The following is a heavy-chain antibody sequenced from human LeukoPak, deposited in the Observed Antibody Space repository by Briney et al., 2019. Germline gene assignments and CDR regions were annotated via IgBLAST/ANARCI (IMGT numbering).Heavy chain of an antibody. CDR3: ARVNDFWSGSQVWFDP. Sequence: PGGSLRLPCAASGFTFSSYAMSWVRQAPGKGLEWVSAISGSGGSTYYADSVKGRFTISRDNAKNSLYLQMNSLRAEDTAVYYCARVNDFWSGSQVWFDPWGQGTLVTVSS. V-gene: IGHV3-23*01. CDR2: ISGSGGST. J-gene: IGHJ5*02. CDR1: GFTFSSYA. D-gene: IGHD3-3*01.